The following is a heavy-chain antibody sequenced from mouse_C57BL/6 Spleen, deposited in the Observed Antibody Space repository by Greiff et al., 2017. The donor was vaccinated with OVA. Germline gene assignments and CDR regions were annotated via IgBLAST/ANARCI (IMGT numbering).Heavy chain of an antibody. CDR2: INYDGSST. D-gene: IGHD3-2*02. Sequence: EVKLVESEGGLVQPGSSMKLSCTASGFTFSDYYMAWVRQVPEKGLEWVANINYDGSSTYYLDSLKSRFIISRDNAKNILYLQMSSLKSEDTATYYCAREGSSGYVDYWGQGTTLTVSS. CDR1: GFTFSDYY. J-gene: IGHJ2*01. V-gene: IGHV5-16*01. CDR3: AREGSSGYVDY.